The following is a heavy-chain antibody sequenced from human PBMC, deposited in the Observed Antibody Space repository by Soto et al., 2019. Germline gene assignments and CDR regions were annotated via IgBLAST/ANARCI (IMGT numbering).Heavy chain of an antibody. D-gene: IGHD6-13*01. V-gene: IGHV4-30-2*01. J-gene: IGHJ5*02. CDR2: IYHSGST. Sequence: SETLSLTCAVSGGSISSGGYSWSWIRQPPGKGLEWIGYIYHSGSTYYNPSLKSRVTISVDRSKNQFSLKLSSVTAAGTAVYYCARSPIAAAGPNWFDPWGQGTLVTVSS. CDR1: GGSISSGGYS. CDR3: ARSPIAAAGPNWFDP.